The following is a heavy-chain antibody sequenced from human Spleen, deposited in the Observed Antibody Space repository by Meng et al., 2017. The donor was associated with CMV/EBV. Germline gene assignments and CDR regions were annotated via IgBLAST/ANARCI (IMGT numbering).Heavy chain of an antibody. CDR3: ARAVSKAFDI. D-gene: IGHD5/OR15-5a*01. Sequence: LSCAAYGFTFSNYAMGWVRQAPGKGLEWVSSISTGGGSTYYADSVKGRFTISRDNSKNTLYLQMNSLRAEDTAVFYCARAVSKAFDIWGQGTMVTVSS. J-gene: IGHJ3*02. CDR2: ISTGGGST. V-gene: IGHV3-23*01. CDR1: GFTFSNYA.